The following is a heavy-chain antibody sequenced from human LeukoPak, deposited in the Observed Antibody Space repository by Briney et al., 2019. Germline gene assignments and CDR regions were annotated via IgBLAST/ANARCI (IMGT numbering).Heavy chain of an antibody. CDR1: GFTFSKYG. CDR2: ISWDSARI. D-gene: IGHD1-26*01. J-gene: IGHJ4*02. Sequence: QPGGSLRLSCAASGFTFSKYGMNWVRQAPGKGLEWVSSISWDSARIGYADSVKGRFIITRDNAKNSLYLQMNSLRAEDTALYYCAKDRTNSGSYSTTFDHWGQGTLVTVSS. CDR3: AKDRTNSGSYSTTFDH. V-gene: IGHV3-9*01.